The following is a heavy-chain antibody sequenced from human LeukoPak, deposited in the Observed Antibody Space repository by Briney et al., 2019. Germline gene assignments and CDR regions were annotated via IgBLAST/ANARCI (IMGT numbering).Heavy chain of an antibody. CDR3: AKDAVLRGSYYATTG. V-gene: IGHV3-23*01. J-gene: IGHJ4*02. Sequence: GGSLRLSCAASGFTFSSYVMNWVRQAPGKGLEWVSAISGSDGGTYYADSVKGRFTISRDNSKNTLYLQMNSLRAEDTAVYYCAKDAVLRGSYYATTGWGQGTPVTVSS. CDR2: ISGSDGGT. D-gene: IGHD1-26*01. CDR1: GFTFSSYV.